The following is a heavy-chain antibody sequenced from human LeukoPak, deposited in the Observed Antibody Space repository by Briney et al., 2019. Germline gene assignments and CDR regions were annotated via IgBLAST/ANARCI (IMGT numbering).Heavy chain of an antibody. CDR2: ISSSSSYI. CDR1: GFTFSSYS. CDR3: ARAREPDSSSSDY. Sequence: GGSLRLSCAASGFTFSSYSMNWVRQAPGKWLEWVSSISSSSSYIYYADSVKGRFTISRDNAKNSLYLQMNSLRAEDTAVYYCARAREPDSSSSDYWGQGTLVTVSS. J-gene: IGHJ4*02. V-gene: IGHV3-21*01. D-gene: IGHD6-13*01.